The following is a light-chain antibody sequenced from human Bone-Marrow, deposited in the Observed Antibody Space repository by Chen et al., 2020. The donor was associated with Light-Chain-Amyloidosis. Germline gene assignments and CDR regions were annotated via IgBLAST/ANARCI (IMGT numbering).Light chain of an antibody. Sequence: SYVLTQPSSVSVAPGQTATIACGGNNIGSTSVHWYQQTPGQAPLQVVYDDSDRPSGIPERLSGSNSGNTATLTISRVEAGDEADYYCQVWERSSDRPVFGGGTKLTVL. CDR2: DDS. CDR1: NIGSTS. J-gene: IGLJ3*02. V-gene: IGLV3-21*02. CDR3: QVWERSSDRPV.